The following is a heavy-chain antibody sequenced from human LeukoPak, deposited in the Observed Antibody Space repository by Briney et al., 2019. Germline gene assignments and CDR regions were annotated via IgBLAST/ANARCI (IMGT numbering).Heavy chain of an antibody. CDR2: ISDSGGST. CDR1: GVTFRGSG. Sequence: GGSLRVSCVHPGVTFRGSGTCSVRQAPGKGLEWVSVISDSGGSTFYTESVKGRFTISRDNSRNTLYLQMNSLRDEDTAVYFCKRNLDYWYRGQGTLVTVSS. CDR3: KRNLDYWY. D-gene: IGHD3/OR15-3a*01. J-gene: IGHJ4*02. V-gene: IGHV3-23*01.